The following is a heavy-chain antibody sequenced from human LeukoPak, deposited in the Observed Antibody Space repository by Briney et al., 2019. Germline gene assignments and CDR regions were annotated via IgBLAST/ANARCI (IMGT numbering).Heavy chain of an antibody. CDR3: ARDPRIVGATHFDY. CDR1: GFTFSSYS. J-gene: IGHJ4*02. V-gene: IGHV3-21*01. Sequence: GRSLRLSCAASGFTFSSYSMNWVRQAPGKGLEWVSSISSSSSYIYYADSVKGRFTISRDNAKNSLYLQMNSLRAEDTAVYYCARDPRIVGATHFDYWGQGTLVTVSS. CDR2: ISSSSSYI. D-gene: IGHD1-26*01.